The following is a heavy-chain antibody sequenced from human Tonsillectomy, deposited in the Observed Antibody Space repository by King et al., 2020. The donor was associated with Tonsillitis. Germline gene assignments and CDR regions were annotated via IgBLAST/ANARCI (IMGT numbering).Heavy chain of an antibody. CDR3: ATTRDVSCSSTSCYYYYGMDV. V-gene: IGHV4-39*01. Sequence: QLQESGPGLVKPSETLSLTCTVSVGSISSSSYYWGWIRQPPGEGLEWIGSIYYSGSTYYNPSLKSRVTISVDTSKNQFSLKLSSVTAADTAVYYCATTRDVSCSSTSCYYYYGMDVWGQGTTVTVSS. D-gene: IGHD2-2*01. J-gene: IGHJ6*02. CDR1: VGSISSSSYY. CDR2: IYYSGST.